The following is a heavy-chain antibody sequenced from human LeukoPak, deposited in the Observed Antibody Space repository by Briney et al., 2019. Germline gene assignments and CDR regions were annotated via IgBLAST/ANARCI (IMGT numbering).Heavy chain of an antibody. D-gene: IGHD6-19*01. V-gene: IGHV3-30*03. CDR2: ISYDGSNK. CDR3: ARLVSSNWVDS. CDR1: GFTFSTYG. Sequence: GGSLRLSCAASGFTFSTYGMHWVRQAPGKGLEWVAVISYDGSNKYYADSVKGRFTVSRDNSKNTLYLQMNSLRAEDTAVYYCARLVSSNWVDSWGQGILVTVSS. J-gene: IGHJ5*01.